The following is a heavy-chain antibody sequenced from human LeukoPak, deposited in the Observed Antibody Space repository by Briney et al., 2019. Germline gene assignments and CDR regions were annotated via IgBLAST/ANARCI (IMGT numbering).Heavy chain of an antibody. CDR1: GYTFTGYY. Sequence: ASVKVSCKASGYTFTGYYMHWVRQAPGQGIEWMGWINPNSGGTNYAQKFQGRVTMTRDTSISTAYMELSRLRSDDTAVYYCARVDYDFRSGYYWNWGQGTLVTVSS. CDR2: INPNSGGT. CDR3: ARVDYDFRSGYYWN. D-gene: IGHD3-3*01. J-gene: IGHJ4*02. V-gene: IGHV1-2*02.